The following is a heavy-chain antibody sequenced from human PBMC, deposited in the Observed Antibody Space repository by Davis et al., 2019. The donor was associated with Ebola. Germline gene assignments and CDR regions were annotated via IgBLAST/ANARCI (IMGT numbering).Heavy chain of an antibody. V-gene: IGHV3-30-3*01. CDR1: GFTFSSYA. J-gene: IGHJ6*03. CDR2: ISYDGSNK. Sequence: GESLKISCAASGFTFSSYAMHWVRQAPGKGLEWVAVISYDGSNKYYADSVKGRFTISRDNSKNTLYLQMNSLRAEDTAVYYCARDGRRYYYYYYYMDVWGKGTTVTVSS. CDR3: ARDGRRYYYYYYYMDV.